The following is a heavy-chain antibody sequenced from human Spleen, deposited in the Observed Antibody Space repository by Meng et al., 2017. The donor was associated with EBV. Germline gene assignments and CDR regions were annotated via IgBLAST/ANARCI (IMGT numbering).Heavy chain of an antibody. CDR3: ARGLAYGDSGVDY. CDR2: INTNTGFP. CDR1: GYTFTSYA. J-gene: IGHJ4*02. D-gene: IGHD4-17*01. Sequence: QVQVVQSGAEFKKAGASVKVYCKASGYTFTSYAMNWVRQAPGQGLGWLGWINTNTGFPTSAQGFRGRLVFSLDTSVSTAYLQINSLKADDTAVYYCARGLAYGDSGVDYWGQGTLVTVSS. V-gene: IGHV7-4-1*02.